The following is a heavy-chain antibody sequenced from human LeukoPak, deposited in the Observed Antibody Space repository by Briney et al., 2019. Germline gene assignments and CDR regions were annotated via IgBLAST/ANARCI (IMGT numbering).Heavy chain of an antibody. CDR2: IIPIFGTA. D-gene: IGHD3-9*01. J-gene: IGHJ5*01. Sequence: GASVKVSCKASGGTFSSYAISWVRQAPGQGLEWMGGIIPIFGTANYAQKFQGRVTITADKSTSTAYMELSSPRSEDTAVYYCARNRFDILTGYYQNWFDSWGQGTLVTVSS. CDR1: GGTFSSYA. V-gene: IGHV1-69*06. CDR3: ARNRFDILTGYYQNWFDS.